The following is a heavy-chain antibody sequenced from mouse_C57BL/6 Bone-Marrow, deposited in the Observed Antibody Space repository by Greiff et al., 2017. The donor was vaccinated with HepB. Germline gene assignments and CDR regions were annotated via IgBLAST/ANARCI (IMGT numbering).Heavy chain of an antibody. CDR2: IDPSDSYT. CDR3: ARSLFITTVY. J-gene: IGHJ2*01. CDR1: GYTFTSYW. V-gene: IGHV1-59*01. D-gene: IGHD1-1*01. Sequence: VQLQQPGAELVRPGTSVKLSCKASGYTFTSYWMHWVKQRPGQGLEWIGVIDPSDSYTNYNQKFKGKATLTVDTSSSTAYMQLSSLTSEDSAVYYCARSLFITTVYWGQGTTLTVSS.